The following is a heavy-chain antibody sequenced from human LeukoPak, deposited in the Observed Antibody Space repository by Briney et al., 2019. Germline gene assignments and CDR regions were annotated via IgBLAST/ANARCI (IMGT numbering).Heavy chain of an antibody. CDR2: VYYSGST. J-gene: IGHJ3*02. D-gene: IGHD2-2*02. CDR3: ARRCSGPTCYTDAYDI. CDR1: GGSISSYY. Sequence: SETLSLTCTVSGGSISSYYWSWIRQPPGKGLEWIGYVYYSGSTDYNPSLKSRVTISVDTSNKQFSLNLSSVTAADTAVYYCARRCSGPTCYTDAYDIWGQGTMVTVSS. V-gene: IGHV4-59*08.